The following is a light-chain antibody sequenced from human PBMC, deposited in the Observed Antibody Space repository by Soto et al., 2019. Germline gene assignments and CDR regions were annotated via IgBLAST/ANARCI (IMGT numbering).Light chain of an antibody. V-gene: IGKV3-20*01. CDR2: GAS. Sequence: EIVLTQSPGTLSLSPGERANLSCRASQSVSSSYLAWYQQKPGQAPRLLIYGASSRATGIPDRFSGSGSGTDFTLTISRLEPEDFAVYYCQQYGSSPFGQGTRLEIK. CDR1: QSVSSSY. J-gene: IGKJ5*01. CDR3: QQYGSSP.